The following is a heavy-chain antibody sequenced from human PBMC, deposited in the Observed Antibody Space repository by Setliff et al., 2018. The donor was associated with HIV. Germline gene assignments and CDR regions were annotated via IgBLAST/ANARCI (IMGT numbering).Heavy chain of an antibody. V-gene: IGHV4-4*07. J-gene: IGHJ3*02. CDR3: ARGTYYYDSSGFRDAFDI. CDR1: GGSISTYY. D-gene: IGHD3-22*01. Sequence: SETLSLTCTVSGGSISTYYWSWIRQPAGKGLEWIGRIYTSGSTNYTPSIKSRVTMSVDTSKNQFSLKLSSVTAADTAVYYCARGTYYYDSSGFRDAFDIWGQGTMVTVSS. CDR2: IYTSGST.